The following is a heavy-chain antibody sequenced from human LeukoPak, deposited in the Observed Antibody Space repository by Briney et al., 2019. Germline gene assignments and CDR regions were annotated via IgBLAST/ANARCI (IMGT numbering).Heavy chain of an antibody. CDR2: IIPIFGTA. V-gene: IGHV1-69*13. D-gene: IGHD3-3*01. CDR3: AGSSGVVIGLGKN. J-gene: IGHJ4*02. CDR1: GYTFTSYG. Sequence: SVKVSCKASGYTFTSYGISWVRQAPGQGLEWMGGIIPIFGTANYAQKFQGRVTITADESTSTAYMELSSLRSEDTAVYYCAGSSGVVIGLGKNWGQGTLVTVSS.